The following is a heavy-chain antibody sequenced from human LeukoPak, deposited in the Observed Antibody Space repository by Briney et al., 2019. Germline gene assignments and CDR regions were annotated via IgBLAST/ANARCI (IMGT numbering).Heavy chain of an antibody. J-gene: IGHJ4*02. CDR2: ISAYNGNT. CDR1: GYTFISYG. D-gene: IGHD3-22*01. CDR3: ARDTPYYYDSSGYRSRFDY. V-gene: IGHV1-18*01. Sequence: GASVKVSCKASGYTFISYGISWVRQAPGQGLEWMGWISAYNGNTNFAQKLQGRVTMTTDTSTSTAYMELRSLRSDGTAVYYCARDTPYYYDSSGYRSRFDYWGQGTLVTVSS.